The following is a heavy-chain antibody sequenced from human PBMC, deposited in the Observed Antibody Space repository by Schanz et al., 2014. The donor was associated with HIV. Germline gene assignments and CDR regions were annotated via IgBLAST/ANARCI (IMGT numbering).Heavy chain of an antibody. CDR2: INLDGNT. CDR1: GESFNIYY. CDR3: ARAKWPPRNRHFDF. D-gene: IGHD5-12*01. Sequence: QVQLQQWGAGLLKPSETLSLICAVYGESFNIYYWSWIRQLPGQGLEWIGEINLDGNTNYNPSLKSRVTISIDVSKRQFSLKLDSVTAADTAVYYCARAKWPPRNRHFDFWGQGNLVTVS. J-gene: IGHJ4*02. V-gene: IGHV4-34*01.